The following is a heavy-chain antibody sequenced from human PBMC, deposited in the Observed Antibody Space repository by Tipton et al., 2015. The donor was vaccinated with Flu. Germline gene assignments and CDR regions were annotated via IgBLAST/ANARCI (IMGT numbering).Heavy chain of an antibody. CDR3: VREGGDFWSGYYAYYFDY. J-gene: IGHJ4*02. V-gene: IGHV4-61*02. D-gene: IGHD3-3*01. CDR1: GGSISSGSYY. CDR2: IYTSGST. Sequence: TLSLTCTVSGGSISSGSYYWSWIRQPAGKGLEWIGRIYTSGSTNYNPSLKSRVTISVDTSKNQFSLKLSSVTAADTAVYYCVREGGDFWSGYYAYYFDYWGQGTLVTVSS.